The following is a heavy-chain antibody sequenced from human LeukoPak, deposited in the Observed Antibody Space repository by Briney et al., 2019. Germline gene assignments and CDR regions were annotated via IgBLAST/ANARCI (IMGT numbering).Heavy chain of an antibody. CDR3: AAPARGYCSSTSCYTWFDP. J-gene: IGHJ5*02. V-gene: IGHV4-39*01. Sequence: PSETLSLTCTVSGGSISSSSDYWGWIRQPPGKGLEWIGSIYYSGSTYYNPSLKSRVTISVDTFKNQFSLKLSSVTAADTAVYYCAAPARGYCSSTSCYTWFDPWGQGTLVIVSS. D-gene: IGHD2-2*02. CDR1: GGSISSSSDY. CDR2: IYYSGST.